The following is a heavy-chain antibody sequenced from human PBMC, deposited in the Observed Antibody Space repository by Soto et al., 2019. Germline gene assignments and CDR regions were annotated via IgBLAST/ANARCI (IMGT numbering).Heavy chain of an antibody. CDR2: IYYTEAT. CDR1: GVSVTNGDYY. V-gene: IGHV4-30-4*01. CDR3: ARQRRGGYWFDP. J-gene: IGHJ5*02. Sequence: SETLSLTCAVSGVSVTNGDYYWTWMRQSPGKGLEWIGNIYYTEATNYNPSLNSRLSISIDTSRNQFSLQLTSVTAADTAIYYCARQRRGGYWFDPWGQGTLVTVSS.